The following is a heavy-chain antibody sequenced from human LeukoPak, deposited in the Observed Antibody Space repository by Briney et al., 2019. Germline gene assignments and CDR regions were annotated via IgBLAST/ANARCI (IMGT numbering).Heavy chain of an antibody. CDR2: IYSGGST. V-gene: IGHV3-66*02. CDR3: ARESSYSSGWYYFDY. J-gene: IGHJ4*02. CDR1: GFTVSSNY. D-gene: IGHD6-19*01. Sequence: GGSLRLPCAASGFTVSSNYMSWVRQAPGKGLEWVSVIYSGGSTYYADSVKGRFTISRDNSKNTLYLQMNSLRAEDTAVYYCARESSYSSGWYYFDYGGQGPLVTVSS.